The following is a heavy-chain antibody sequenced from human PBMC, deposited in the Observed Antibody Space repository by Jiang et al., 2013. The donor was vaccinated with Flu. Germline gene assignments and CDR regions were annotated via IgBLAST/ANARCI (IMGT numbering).Heavy chain of an antibody. CDR1: GYTFTSYY. CDR3: ARAGLKSGVGPTTSTITMVRGD. J-gene: IGHJ4*02. CDR2: INPSGGST. Sequence: GASVKVSCKASGYTFTSYYMHWVRQAPGQGLEWMGIINPSGGSTSYAQKFQGRVTMTRDTSTSTVYMELSSLRSEDTAVYYCARAGLKSGVGPTTSTITMVRGDWGQGTLVTVSS. D-gene: IGHD3-10*01. V-gene: IGHV1-46*01.